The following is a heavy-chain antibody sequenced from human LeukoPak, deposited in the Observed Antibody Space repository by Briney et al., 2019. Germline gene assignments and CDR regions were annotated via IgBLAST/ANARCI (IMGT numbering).Heavy chain of an antibody. V-gene: IGHV4-34*01. CDR3: ARGRAVAGWSRYYFDY. J-gene: IGHJ4*02. Sequence: SETLSLTCAVHGGSFSGYYWSWIRQPPGKGLEWIGEINHSGSTNYNPSLKSRVTISVDTSKNQFSLKLSSVTAADTAVFYCARGRAVAGWSRYYFDYWGQGTLVTVSS. D-gene: IGHD6-19*01. CDR1: GGSFSGYY. CDR2: INHSGST.